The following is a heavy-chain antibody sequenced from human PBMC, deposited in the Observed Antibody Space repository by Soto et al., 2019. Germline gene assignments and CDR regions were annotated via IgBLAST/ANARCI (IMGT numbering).Heavy chain of an antibody. Sequence: TSETLSLTCTVSGGSISPFYWSWVRQPPGKGLEWIGYLYYSGNTIYNPSLKSRVTISVDASKNQVSLRLTSVTAADTAVYYCARVGGVAARTFDYWGQGTVVTVSS. D-gene: IGHD2-15*01. J-gene: IGHJ4*02. CDR1: GGSISPFY. CDR3: ARVGGVAARTFDY. V-gene: IGHV4-59*01. CDR2: LYYSGNT.